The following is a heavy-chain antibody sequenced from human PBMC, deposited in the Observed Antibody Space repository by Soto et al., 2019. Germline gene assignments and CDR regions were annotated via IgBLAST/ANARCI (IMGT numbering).Heavy chain of an antibody. CDR3: ARDSIAARLDYGMDV. Sequence: SETLSLTCTVSGGSIISSDYYWGWIRQPPGKGLEWVGGIFYSGNTHHNPSLKTRVSVSVDTSKNQFSLKLSSVTAADTAVYYCARDSIAARLDYGMDVWGQGTTVTVSS. CDR2: IFYSGNT. D-gene: IGHD6-6*01. J-gene: IGHJ6*02. V-gene: IGHV4-39*07. CDR1: GGSIISSDYY.